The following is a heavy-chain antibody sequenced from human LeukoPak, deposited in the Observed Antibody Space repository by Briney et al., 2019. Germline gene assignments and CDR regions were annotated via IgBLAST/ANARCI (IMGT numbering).Heavy chain of an antibody. D-gene: IGHD6-13*01. CDR3: ARRSIAAAGTGVRYFDY. CDR2: IYYSGST. J-gene: IGHJ4*02. Sequence: SETLSLTCTVSGGSISSSSYYWGWIRQPPGKGLDWIGSIYYSGSTYYNPSLKSRVTISVDTSKNQFSLKLSSVTAADTAVYYCARRSIAAAGTGVRYFDYWGQGTLVTVSS. V-gene: IGHV4-39*01. CDR1: GGSISSSSYY.